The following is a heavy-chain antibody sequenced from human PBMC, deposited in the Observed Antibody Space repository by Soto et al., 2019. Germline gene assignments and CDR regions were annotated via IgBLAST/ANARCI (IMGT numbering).Heavy chain of an antibody. CDR2: IYPGDSDT. V-gene: IGHV5-51*01. J-gene: IGHJ6*02. Sequence: GESLKISCKGSGYSFTSYWIGWVRQMPGKGLEWMGIIYPGDSDTRYSPSFQGQVTISADKSISTAYLQWSSLKASDTAMYYCASTLYADQRYYYYYGMDVWGQGTTVTVSS. D-gene: IGHD2-8*01. CDR1: GYSFTSYW. CDR3: ASTLYADQRYYYYYGMDV.